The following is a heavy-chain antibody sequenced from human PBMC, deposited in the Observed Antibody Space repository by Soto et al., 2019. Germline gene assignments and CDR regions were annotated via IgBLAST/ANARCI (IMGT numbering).Heavy chain of an antibody. CDR3: ARGRGYYGSGSYYRGYYFDY. V-gene: IGHV4-30-4*01. J-gene: IGHJ4*02. CDR1: GGSISSGDYY. D-gene: IGHD3-10*01. Sequence: SETLSLTCTVSGGSISSGDYYWSWIRQPPGKGLEWIGYIYYSGSTYYNPSLKSRVTISVDTSKNQFSLKLSSVTAADTAVYYCARGRGYYGSGSYYRGYYFDYWGQGTLVTVSS. CDR2: IYYSGST.